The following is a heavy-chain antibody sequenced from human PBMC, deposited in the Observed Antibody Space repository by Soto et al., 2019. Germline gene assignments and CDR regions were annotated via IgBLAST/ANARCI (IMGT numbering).Heavy chain of an antibody. CDR3: ARCSTYYDFWSGYYGGGYYYYGMDV. J-gene: IGHJ6*02. V-gene: IGHV1-8*01. D-gene: IGHD3-3*01. CDR1: GYTLTSYD. Sequence: VASVKVSCKASGYTLTSYDINWVRQATGQGLEWMGWMNPNSGNTGYAQKFQGRVTMTRNTSISTAYMELSSLRSEDTAVYYCARCSTYYDFWSGYYGGGYYYYGMDVWGQGTTVTVSS. CDR2: MNPNSGNT.